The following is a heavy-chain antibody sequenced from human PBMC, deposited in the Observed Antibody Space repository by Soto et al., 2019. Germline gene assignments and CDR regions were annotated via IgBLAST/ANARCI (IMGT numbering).Heavy chain of an antibody. CDR3: ARSQGSSTSLEIYYYYYYGMDV. Sequence: QVQLVQSGAEVQKPGSSVKVSCKASGGTFSSYAISWVRQAPGQGLEWMGGIIPISDTTNYAQKLQGRVTITADESTSTANMELSSLRSEDTAVYYCARSQGSSTSLEIYYYYYYGMDVWGQGTTVTVSS. CDR2: IIPISDTT. V-gene: IGHV1-69*01. CDR1: GGTFSSYA. D-gene: IGHD2-2*01. J-gene: IGHJ6*02.